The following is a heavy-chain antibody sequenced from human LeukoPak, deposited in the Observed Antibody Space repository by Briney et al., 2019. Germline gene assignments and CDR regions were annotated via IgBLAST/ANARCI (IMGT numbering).Heavy chain of an antibody. Sequence: PSETLSLTCTVSGGSISSGSYYGSWIRQPAGKGLEWIGRIYTSGSTNYNPPLKSRVTISVDTSKNQFSLKLSSVTAADTAVYYCARDPGYGRGGIDYWGQGTLVTVSS. J-gene: IGHJ4*02. CDR3: ARDPGYGRGGIDY. V-gene: IGHV4-61*02. CDR2: IYTSGST. CDR1: GGSISSGSYY. D-gene: IGHD5-18*01.